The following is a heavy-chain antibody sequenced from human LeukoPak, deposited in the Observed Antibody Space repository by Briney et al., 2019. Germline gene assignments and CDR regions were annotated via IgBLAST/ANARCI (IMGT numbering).Heavy chain of an antibody. Sequence: GASLRLSCAASGFTFSSYGMHWVRQAPGKGLEWVAVISYDGSNKYYADSVEGRFTISRDNSKNTLYLQMNSLRAEDTAVYYCAKGLGDFDYWGQGTLVTVSS. CDR2: ISYDGSNK. V-gene: IGHV3-30*18. CDR3: AKGLGDFDY. J-gene: IGHJ4*02. D-gene: IGHD4-17*01. CDR1: GFTFSSYG.